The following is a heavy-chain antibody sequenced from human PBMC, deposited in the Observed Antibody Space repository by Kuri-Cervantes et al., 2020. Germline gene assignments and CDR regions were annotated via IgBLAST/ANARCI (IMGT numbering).Heavy chain of an antibody. CDR3: AHSLCAGDCYQRNRKRDFQQ. Sequence: SGPTQVIPTQILTQLCNLSGFPVSTSGGGVGWVRQPPRKAREWLALIYWDDDKRYRPSLKSRLTITKDTSKNHVLLIMTNMQPVDTATYYCAHSLCAGDCYQRNRKRDFQQWGQSTVVTVSS. D-gene: IGHD2-21*01. CDR1: GFPVSTSGGG. J-gene: IGHJ1*01. CDR2: IYWDDDK. V-gene: IGHV2-5*02.